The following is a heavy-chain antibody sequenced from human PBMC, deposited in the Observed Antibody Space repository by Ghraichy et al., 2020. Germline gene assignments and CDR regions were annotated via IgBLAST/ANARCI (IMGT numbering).Heavy chain of an antibody. D-gene: IGHD5-24*01. CDR1: GYTFTSYY. J-gene: IGHJ3*02. V-gene: IGHV1-46*01. Sequence: ASVKVSCKASGYTFTSYYMHWVRQAPGQGLEWMGIINPSGGSTSYAQKFQGRVTMTRDTSTSTVYMELSSLRSEDTAVYYCARGGGRDGYNLYAFDIWGQGTMVTGSS. CDR2: INPSGGST. CDR3: ARGGGRDGYNLYAFDI.